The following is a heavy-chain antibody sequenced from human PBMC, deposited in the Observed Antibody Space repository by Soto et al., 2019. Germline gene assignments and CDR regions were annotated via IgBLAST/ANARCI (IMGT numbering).Heavy chain of an antibody. Sequence: GASVKVSCKASGYTFTSYGISWVRQAPGQGLEWMGWISVYNGNTNYAQKLQGRVTMTTDTSTSTAYMELRSLRSDDTAVYYCASWLKGPDIGNYYYGMDVWGQGTTVTVSS. CDR3: ASWLKGPDIGNYYYGMDV. CDR2: ISVYNGNT. CDR1: GYTFTSYG. D-gene: IGHD2-15*01. V-gene: IGHV1-18*01. J-gene: IGHJ6*02.